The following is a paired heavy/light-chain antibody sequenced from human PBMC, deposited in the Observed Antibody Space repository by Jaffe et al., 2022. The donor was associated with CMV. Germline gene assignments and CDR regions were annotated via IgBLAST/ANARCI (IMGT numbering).Heavy chain of an antibody. CDR2: ISSSGKYI. Sequence: DVVVVESGGGLVKPGGSLRLSCVVSGFTFSSYNMNWVRQTPGKGLEWVSSISSSGKYISYADSVKGRFTISRDNAGNSLFLQMNSLRAEDTAVYYCASLIEYDFWSGYFKYWGQGTLVTVSS. D-gene: IGHD3-3*01. CDR1: GFTFSSYN. CDR3: ASLIEYDFWSGYFKY. V-gene: IGHV3-21*01. J-gene: IGHJ4*02.
Light chain of an antibody. CDR1: QSIRSSY. J-gene: IGKJ4*01. Sequence: EIVLTQSPGTMSLSPGERATLSCRASQSIRSSYLAWYQQKPGQAPRLLIYGASTRATGISDRFSGSGSGTDFALTISRLEPEDFAVYFCQQYSRSPLTFGGGTKVEIK. CDR3: QQYSRSPLT. CDR2: GAS. V-gene: IGKV3-20*01.